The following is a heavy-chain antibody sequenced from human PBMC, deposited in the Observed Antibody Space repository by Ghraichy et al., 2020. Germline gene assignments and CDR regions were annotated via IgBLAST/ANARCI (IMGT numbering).Heavy chain of an antibody. Sequence: SETLSLTCTVSGGSISSSSYYWGWIRQPPGKGLEWIGSIYYSGSTYYNPSLKSRVTISVDTSKNQFSLKLSSVTAADTAVYYCARHYGGPFDWFRTFGGWNHNAWGQGTLVTVSS. V-gene: IGHV4-39*01. CDR1: GGSISSSSYY. CDR3: ARHYGGPFDWFRTFGGWNHNA. J-gene: IGHJ5*02. CDR2: IYYSGST. D-gene: IGHD3-9*01.